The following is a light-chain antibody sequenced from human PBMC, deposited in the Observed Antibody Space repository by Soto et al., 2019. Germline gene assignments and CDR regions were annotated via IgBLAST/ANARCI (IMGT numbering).Light chain of an antibody. CDR2: AVS. CDR3: LQHDSCPQT. CDR1: QGIRND. J-gene: IGKJ1*01. V-gene: IGKV1-17*01. Sequence: DIQMTQSPSSLSASVGDRVTITCRASQGIRNDLAWYQQKPGKAPKRLIYAVSSLQSGVPSRFSVSASGTEFTLTISSLQPEDFATYYCLQHDSCPQTFGQGTKVELK.